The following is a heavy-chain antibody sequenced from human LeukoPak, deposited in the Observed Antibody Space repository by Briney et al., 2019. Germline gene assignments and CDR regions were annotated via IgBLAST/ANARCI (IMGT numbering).Heavy chain of an antibody. CDR2: ISYDGSNK. Sequence: QPGRSLRLSCAASGFTFSSYAMHWVRQAPGKGLEWVAVISYDGSNKYYADSVKGRFTISRDNSKNTLYLQMNSLRAEDTAVYYCARSTELGQDYWGQGTLVTVSS. J-gene: IGHJ4*02. CDR1: GFTFSSYA. V-gene: IGHV3-30-3*01. CDR3: ARSTELGQDY. D-gene: IGHD7-27*01.